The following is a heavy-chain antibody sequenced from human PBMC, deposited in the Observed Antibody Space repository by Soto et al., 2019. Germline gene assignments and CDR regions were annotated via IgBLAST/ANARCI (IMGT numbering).Heavy chain of an antibody. J-gene: IGHJ6*02. Sequence: TCAVNGGSLSGYYWSWIRQSPGKGLEWIGEINHRGSSDYNPSLKSRVTLSIDASMNHVTLELTSVTAEDTAVYYCTRDGPLGAAAGLYYYYGMDVWGQGTTVTVSS. V-gene: IGHV4-34*01. CDR1: GGSLSGYY. CDR3: TRDGPLGAAAGLYYYYGMDV. CDR2: INHRGSS. D-gene: IGHD6-13*01.